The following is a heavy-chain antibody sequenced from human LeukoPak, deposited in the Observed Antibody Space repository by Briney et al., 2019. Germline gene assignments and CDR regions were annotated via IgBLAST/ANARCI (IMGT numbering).Heavy chain of an antibody. D-gene: IGHD3-10*01. CDR1: GFTFSSFG. V-gene: IGHV3-21*01. J-gene: IGHJ4*02. CDR2: ITTSSGYI. CDR3: ARGGSGSYYTIFDY. Sequence: GGSLRLSCAASGFTFSSFGMNWVRQAPGKGLEWVSSITTSSGYIYYADSVKGRFTISRDNAKNSLYLQMNSLRAEDTAVYYCARGGSGSYYTIFDYWGQGTLVTVSS.